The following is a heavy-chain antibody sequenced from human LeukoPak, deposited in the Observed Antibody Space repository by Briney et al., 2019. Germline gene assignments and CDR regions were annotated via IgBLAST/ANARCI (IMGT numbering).Heavy chain of an antibody. CDR1: GYPFTKFG. CDR2: ISCYNGDT. D-gene: IGHD6-19*01. Sequence: ASVKVSCKASGYPFTKFGISWVRQAPGQGLEWMGWISCYNGDTHYAQKLQGRVTLTTDTPTTTVYMELRSLRSDDTAVYYCARDPSNTSGWKTWFDTWGQGTLDTVSS. V-gene: IGHV1-18*01. J-gene: IGHJ5*02. CDR3: ARDPSNTSGWKTWFDT.